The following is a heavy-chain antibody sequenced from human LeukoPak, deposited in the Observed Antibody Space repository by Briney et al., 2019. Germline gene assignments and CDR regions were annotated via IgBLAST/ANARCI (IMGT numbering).Heavy chain of an antibody. Sequence: SETLSLTCTVSGGSISSYYWSWIRQPPGKGLEWIGYIYYSGSTNYNPSLKSRVTISVDTSKNQFSLKLSSVTAADTAVYYCARGSLGYCTNGVCYYDYWGQGTLVTVSS. J-gene: IGHJ4*02. CDR2: IYYSGST. V-gene: IGHV4-59*01. CDR3: ARGSLGYCTNGVCYYDY. CDR1: GGSISSYY. D-gene: IGHD2-8*01.